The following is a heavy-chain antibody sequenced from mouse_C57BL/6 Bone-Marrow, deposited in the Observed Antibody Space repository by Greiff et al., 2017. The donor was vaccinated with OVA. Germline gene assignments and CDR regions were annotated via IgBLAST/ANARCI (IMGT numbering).Heavy chain of an antibody. CDR3: TPIYDGYYRGFAY. CDR1: GYTFTDYE. Sequence: QVHVKQSGAELVRPGASVTLSCKASGYTFTDYEMHWVKQTPVHGLEWIGAIDPETGGTAYNQKFKGKAILTADKSSSTAYMELRSLTSEDSAVYYCTPIYDGYYRGFAYWGQGTLVTVSA. V-gene: IGHV1-15*01. D-gene: IGHD2-3*01. CDR2: IDPETGGT. J-gene: IGHJ3*01.